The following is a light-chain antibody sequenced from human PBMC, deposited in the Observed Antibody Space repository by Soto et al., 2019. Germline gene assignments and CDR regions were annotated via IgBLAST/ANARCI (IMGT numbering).Light chain of an antibody. V-gene: IGKV2-24*01. CDR3: VQNTQFPQIT. J-gene: IGKJ5*01. Sequence: DIVMTQTPLSSPVTLGQPASISCRSSQSLVHGDGNTYLSWLHQRPGQPPRLLIYKISNRVSGVPDRFSGSGAGTDFTLKISRVEAEDVGVYYCVQNTQFPQITFGQGTRLEIK. CDR1: QSLVHGDGNTY. CDR2: KIS.